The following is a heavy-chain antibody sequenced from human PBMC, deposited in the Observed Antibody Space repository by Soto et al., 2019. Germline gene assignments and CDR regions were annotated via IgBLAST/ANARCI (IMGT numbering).Heavy chain of an antibody. D-gene: IGHD3-9*01. CDR2: IYSSGTI. Sequence: PSETLSLTCSVSGGSIRDCFWTWVRQPPGKGLEWIGYIYSSGTINYNPSLKSRVTISLDTSRNHFSLKLSSVTTADTAVYFCSRDRKLVIPGNYYYYGMDVWGQGTTVTASS. CDR1: GGSIRDCF. J-gene: IGHJ6*02. CDR3: SRDRKLVIPGNYYYYGMDV. V-gene: IGHV4-59*01.